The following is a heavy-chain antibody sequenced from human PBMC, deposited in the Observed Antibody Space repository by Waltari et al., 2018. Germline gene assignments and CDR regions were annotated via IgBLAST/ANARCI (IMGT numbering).Heavy chain of an antibody. D-gene: IGHD3-3*01. CDR3: ARGRDVFANFDYNWFDP. Sequence: QVQLVQLGAEVLRPGGSVKVSCQASGYSFLNSETNWVRQAAGKGLEWMGWGNPNSVATSYAQRFQGRITMTWDTSISTAYMELSNLRSDDTAVLYCARGRDVFANFDYNWFDPWGQGTLVTVSS. CDR2: GNPNSVAT. J-gene: IGHJ5*02. V-gene: IGHV1-8*02. CDR1: GYSFLNSE.